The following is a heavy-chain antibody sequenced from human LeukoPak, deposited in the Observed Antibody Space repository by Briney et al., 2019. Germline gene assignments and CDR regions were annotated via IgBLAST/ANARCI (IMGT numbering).Heavy chain of an antibody. D-gene: IGHD3-22*01. V-gene: IGHV1-18*01. CDR1: GYTFTNYG. J-gene: IGHJ4*02. CDR3: ARDSGRRSGYYDSSGYYQVDY. Sequence: ASVKVSCKASGYTFTNYGITWVRQAPGQGLEWMGWISAYNGNTNYAQKLQGRVTMTTDTSTSTAYMELRSLKCDDTAVYYCARDSGRRSGYYDSSGYYQVDYWLQGTLATVTS. CDR2: ISAYNGNT.